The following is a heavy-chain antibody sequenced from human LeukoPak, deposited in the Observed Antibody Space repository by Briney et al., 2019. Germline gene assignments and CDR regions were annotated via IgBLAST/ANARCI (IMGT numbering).Heavy chain of an antibody. Sequence: SETLSLTCAVYGGSFSGYYWSWIRQPPGKGLEWIGEINHSGSTNYNPSLKSRVTISVDTSKNQFSLKLSSVTAADTAVDYCARGERGHEYFFDYWGQGTLVTVSS. CDR2: INHSGST. J-gene: IGHJ4*02. CDR3: ARGERGHEYFFDY. V-gene: IGHV4-34*01. CDR1: GGSFSGYY. D-gene: IGHD1-1*01.